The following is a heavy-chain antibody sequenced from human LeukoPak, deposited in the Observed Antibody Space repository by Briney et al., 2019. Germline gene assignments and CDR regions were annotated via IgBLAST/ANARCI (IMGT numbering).Heavy chain of an antibody. D-gene: IGHD3-10*01. Sequence: GEALKIPCKGSGYSFTNYWIGWVRQMPGKGLEGMGIIYPGDSDTIYSPSFQGQVTISADKSISTAYLQWSSLKASDTAMYYCAKPFGEAVETTLGGVDYWGQGTLVTVSS. J-gene: IGHJ4*02. V-gene: IGHV5-51*01. CDR3: AKPFGEAVETTLGGVDY. CDR2: IYPGDSDT. CDR1: GYSFTNYW.